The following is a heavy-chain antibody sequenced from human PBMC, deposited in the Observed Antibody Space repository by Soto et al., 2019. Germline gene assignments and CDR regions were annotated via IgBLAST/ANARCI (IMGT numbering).Heavy chain of an antibody. D-gene: IGHD6-19*01. CDR2: IYYSGST. J-gene: IGHJ3*02. Sequence: QVQLQESGPGLVKPTQTLSLTSTVSGGSISSGRYYWSWIRKDPGKALEWIGYIYYSGSTYYIPSRKSRLTISVDTSKNQFSLKLSSVTAADTAVYYCARSPQQWLKDAFDIWGQGRMVTVSS. CDR1: GGSISSGRYY. V-gene: IGHV4-31*03. CDR3: ARSPQQWLKDAFDI.